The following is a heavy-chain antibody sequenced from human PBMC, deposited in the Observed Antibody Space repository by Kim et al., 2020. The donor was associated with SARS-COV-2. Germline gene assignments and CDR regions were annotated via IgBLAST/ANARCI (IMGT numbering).Heavy chain of an antibody. CDR3: AGNQPLLYHYYYGMDV. D-gene: IGHD2-21*02. V-gene: IGHV4-59*01. Sequence: SETLSLTCTVSGGSISSYYWSWIRQPPGKGLEWIGYIYYSGSTNYNPSLKSRVTISVDTSKNQFSLKLSSVTAADTAVYYCAGNQPLLYHYYYGMDVWGQGTTVTVSS. CDR2: IYYSGST. CDR1: GGSISSYY. J-gene: IGHJ6*02.